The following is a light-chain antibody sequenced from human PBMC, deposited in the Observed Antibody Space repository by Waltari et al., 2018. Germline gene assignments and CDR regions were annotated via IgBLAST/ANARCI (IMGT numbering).Light chain of an antibody. CDR2: EDN. CDR3: GSWDSSLGIGV. V-gene: IGLV1-51*01. J-gene: IGLJ3*02. CDR1: TPNIGTHY. Sequence: QSVLPQAPSVSAAPGQPVTISCFGTTPNIGTHYVSWYQQLPGAAPKIVIYEDNRRPSGIPDRFSGSKSGASATLGITGLQTGDEADYYCGSWDSSLGIGVLGGGTRLTVL.